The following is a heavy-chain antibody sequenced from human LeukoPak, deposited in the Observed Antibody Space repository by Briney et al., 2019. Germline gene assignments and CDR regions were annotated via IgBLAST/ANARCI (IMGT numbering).Heavy chain of an antibody. V-gene: IGHV4-4*07. CDR3: ARVYYVWGSYGTEYYFDY. J-gene: IGHJ4*02. D-gene: IGHD3-16*01. CDR1: GGSISSYY. Sequence: PSETLSLTCTVSGGSISSYYWSWIRQPAGKGLEWIGRIYTSGSTNYNPSLKSRVTMSVDTSKNQFSLKLSSVTAADTAVYYCARVYYVWGSYGTEYYFDYWGQGTLVTVSS. CDR2: IYTSGST.